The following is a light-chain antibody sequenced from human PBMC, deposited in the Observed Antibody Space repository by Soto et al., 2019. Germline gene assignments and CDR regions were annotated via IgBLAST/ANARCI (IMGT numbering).Light chain of an antibody. V-gene: IGKV1-39*01. Sequence: DIQMTQSPSSLSASVGDRDTITCRASQSVGSLLNWFQQKPGKAPKLLIYAASTLQSGAPSRFSGSGAGTDFPLIISSLQPEDFATYYCQQSSSLPYTLGQGTKEEI. CDR1: QSVGSL. CDR3: QQSSSLPYT. J-gene: IGKJ2*01. CDR2: AAS.